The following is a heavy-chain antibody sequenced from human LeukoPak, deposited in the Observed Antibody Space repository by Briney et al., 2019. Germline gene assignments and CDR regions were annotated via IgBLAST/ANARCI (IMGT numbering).Heavy chain of an antibody. Sequence: GSLRLSCAASGFTFSSYAMSWVRQAPGKGLEWVSVISGSVGSTYYADSVKGRFTISRDNSKNTLYLQMNSLRAEDTAVYYCAKRVLGVPAGWGQGTLVTVSS. CDR3: AKRVLGVPAG. V-gene: IGHV3-23*01. D-gene: IGHD2-2*01. CDR2: ISGSVGST. J-gene: IGHJ4*02. CDR1: GFTFSSYA.